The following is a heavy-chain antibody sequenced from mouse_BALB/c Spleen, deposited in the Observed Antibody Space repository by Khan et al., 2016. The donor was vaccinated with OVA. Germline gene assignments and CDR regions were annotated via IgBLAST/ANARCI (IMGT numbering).Heavy chain of an antibody. CDR1: GFSLTTYG. V-gene: IGHV2-6-1*01. Sequence: VELVESGPGLAAPSQSLSITCTISGFSLTTYGVHWVHQPPGKGLEWLVVIWSDGTTNYNSALKSRLTITKDNSQRQVFLKMNSLQTDDTAIYFCARQPYYHYNIMDYWGQGTSVTVSS. CDR3: ARQPYYHYNIMDY. CDR2: IWSDGTT. D-gene: IGHD2-10*01. J-gene: IGHJ4*01.